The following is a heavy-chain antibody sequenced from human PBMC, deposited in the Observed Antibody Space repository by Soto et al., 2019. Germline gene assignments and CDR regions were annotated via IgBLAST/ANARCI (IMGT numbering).Heavy chain of an antibody. Sequence: PSETLSLTCTVSGGSISSYYWSWIRQPPGKGLEWIGYIYYSGSTYYNPSLKSRVTISVDTSKNQFSLKLSSVTAADTAVYYCARGYYYGSGSYDRHWFDPWGQGTLVTVSS. J-gene: IGHJ5*02. D-gene: IGHD3-10*01. CDR3: ARGYYYGSGSYDRHWFDP. V-gene: IGHV4-59*12. CDR2: IYYSGST. CDR1: GGSISSYY.